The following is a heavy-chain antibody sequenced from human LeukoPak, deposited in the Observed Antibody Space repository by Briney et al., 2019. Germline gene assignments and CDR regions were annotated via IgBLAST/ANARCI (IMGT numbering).Heavy chain of an antibody. J-gene: IGHJ4*02. V-gene: IGHV1-2*02. D-gene: IGHD3-22*01. CDR1: GYSFTDYY. CDR3: AREVDYYDTSDYFPLGY. CDR2: INPNNGGT. Sequence: ASVKVSCKASGYSFTDYYIHWVRQAPGQGLEWMGWINPNNGGTNYAQKFQGRVTMTRDTSISTAYMELSRLRSDDTAVYYCAREVDYYDTSDYFPLGYWGQGTLVTVSS.